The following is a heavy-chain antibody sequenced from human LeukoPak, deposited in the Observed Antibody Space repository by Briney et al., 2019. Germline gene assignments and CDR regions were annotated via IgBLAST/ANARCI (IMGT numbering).Heavy chain of an antibody. CDR3: ASRVRWLGSFDY. CDR2: IYYSGST. Sequence: SETLSLTCTVSGGSISSSSYYWGWIRRPPGKGLEWIGSIYYSGSTYYNPSLKSRVTISVDTSKNQISLKLSSVTAADTAVYYCASRVRWLGSFDYWGQGTLVTVSS. D-gene: IGHD4-23*01. V-gene: IGHV4-39*01. J-gene: IGHJ4*02. CDR1: GGSISSSSYY.